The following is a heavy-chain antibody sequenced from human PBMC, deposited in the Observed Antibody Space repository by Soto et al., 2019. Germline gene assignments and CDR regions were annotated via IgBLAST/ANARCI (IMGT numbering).Heavy chain of an antibody. V-gene: IGHV3-33*01. CDR2: IWYDGSNK. D-gene: IGHD6-13*01. J-gene: IGHJ5*02. Sequence: GGSLRLSCAASGFTFSSYGMHWVRQAPGKGLEWVAVIWYDGSNKYYADSVKGRFTISRDNSKNTLYLQMNSLRAEDTAVYYCARDLAGTWFDPWGQGTLVTVSS. CDR1: GFTFSSYG. CDR3: ARDLAGTWFDP.